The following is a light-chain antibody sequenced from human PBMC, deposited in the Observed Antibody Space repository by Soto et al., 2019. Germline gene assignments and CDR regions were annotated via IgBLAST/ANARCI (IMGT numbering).Light chain of an antibody. CDR2: GAS. Sequence: EIVLTQSPGTLSLSPGERATLSCRASQSVSSTYLAWYQQKPGQAPSLLIYGASRRATGIPDRFSGSGSGTDFTLTISRLEPEDFAVYYCQHRSDWPPRLTFGGGTKVEIK. CDR3: QHRSDWPPRLT. V-gene: IGKV3D-20*02. CDR1: QSVSSTY. J-gene: IGKJ4*01.